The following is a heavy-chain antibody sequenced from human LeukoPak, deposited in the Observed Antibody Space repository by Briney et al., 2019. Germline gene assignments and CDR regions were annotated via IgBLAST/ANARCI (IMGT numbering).Heavy chain of an antibody. V-gene: IGHV5-10-1*01. J-gene: IGHJ4*02. CDR2: IDPRDSYT. Sequence: RRESLKISCQASGYSFSNYWISWVRQMPGKGREWMGRIDPRDSYTKYSPSFEGHVTISVDKSSTTAFLQWNSLKASDSAVYYCATGASKVTTDFANYWGQGTQVAVSS. D-gene: IGHD4-17*01. CDR1: GYSFSNYW. CDR3: ATGASKVTTDFANY.